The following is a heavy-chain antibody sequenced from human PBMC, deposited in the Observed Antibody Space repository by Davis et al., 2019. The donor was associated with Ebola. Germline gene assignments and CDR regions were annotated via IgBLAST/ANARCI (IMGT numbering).Heavy chain of an antibody. J-gene: IGHJ4*02. V-gene: IGHV1-46*01. CDR2: IDPKRESS. Sequence: AASVKVSCKASRGTFRSYAISWLRQAPGQGLEWMGKIDPKRESSSYAQKFQGRVTMTRDTSTSTVYMELSSLRSEDTAVYYCASPGPVGGSYLHYWGQGTLVTVPS. CDR3: ASPGPVGGSYLHY. CDR1: RGTFRSYA. D-gene: IGHD1-26*01.